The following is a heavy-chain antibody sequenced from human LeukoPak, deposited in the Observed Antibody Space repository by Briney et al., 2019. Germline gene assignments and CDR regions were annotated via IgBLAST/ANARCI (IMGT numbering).Heavy chain of an antibody. CDR1: GFTFSSYA. V-gene: IGHV3-30-3*01. CDR3: ATGPYDFWSGYFDY. D-gene: IGHD3-3*01. Sequence: GGSPRLSCAASGFTFSSYAIHWVGQAAGKGLGGVAVISYDGSNKYYADSVTGRFTISRDNSKNTLYLQMNSLRAEDTAVYYCATGPYDFWSGYFDYWGQGTLVTVSS. J-gene: IGHJ4*02. CDR2: ISYDGSNK.